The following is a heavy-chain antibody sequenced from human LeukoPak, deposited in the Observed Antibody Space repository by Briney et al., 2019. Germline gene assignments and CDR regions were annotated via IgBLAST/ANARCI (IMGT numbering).Heavy chain of an antibody. J-gene: IGHJ4*02. CDR2: ISSSGSTI. CDR1: GFTFSSYE. Sequence: GGSLRPSCAASGFTFSSYEMNWVRQAPGKGLEWVSYISSSGSTIYYADSVKGRFTISRDNAKNSLYLQMNSLRAEDTAVYYCAPQGPSSGWYAYFDYWGQGTLVTVSS. CDR3: APQGPSSGWYAYFDY. V-gene: IGHV3-48*03. D-gene: IGHD6-19*01.